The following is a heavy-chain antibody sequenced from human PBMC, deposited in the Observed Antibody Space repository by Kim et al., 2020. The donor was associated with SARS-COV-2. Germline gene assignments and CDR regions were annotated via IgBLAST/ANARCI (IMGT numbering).Heavy chain of an antibody. CDR2: IYHSGST. CDR1: GGSISSGGYS. J-gene: IGHJ2*01. Sequence: SETLYLTCAVSGGSISSGGYSWSWIRQPPGKGLEWIGYIYHSGSTYYNPSLKSRVTISVDRSKNQFSLKLSSVTAADTAVYYCARAGPYYDFWSGYYHWYFDLRGRGPLGTFSS. CDR3: ARAGPYYDFWSGYYHWYFDL. V-gene: IGHV4-30-2*01. D-gene: IGHD3-3*01.